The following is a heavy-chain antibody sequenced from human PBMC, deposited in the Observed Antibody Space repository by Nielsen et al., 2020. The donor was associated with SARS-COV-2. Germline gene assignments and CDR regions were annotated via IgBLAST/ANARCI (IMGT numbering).Heavy chain of an antibody. CDR1: GFTFSSYA. J-gene: IGHJ3*02. Sequence: GGSLRLSCAASGFTFSSYAMHWVRQAPGKGLEWVAVISYDGSNKYYADSVKGRFTISRDNSKNTLYLQMNSLRAEDTAVYYCARDLYYDSTGMDIWGQGTMVTVSS. D-gene: IGHD3-22*01. CDR3: ARDLYYDSTGMDI. V-gene: IGHV3-30*04. CDR2: ISYDGSNK.